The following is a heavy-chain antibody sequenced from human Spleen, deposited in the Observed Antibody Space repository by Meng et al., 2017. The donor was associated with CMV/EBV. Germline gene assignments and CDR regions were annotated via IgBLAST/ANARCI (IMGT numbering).Heavy chain of an antibody. CDR1: GYYFTDYY. Sequence: ASVKVSCKASGYYFTDYYIHWVRQAPGQGLEWMGMINPSGGSTHYAQKFQGRVTLTRDTSTSTVYMQFSSLRSEDTAVYYCARSRILWLPAYWGQGTLVTVSS. V-gene: IGHV1-46*01. CDR3: ARSRILWLPAY. CDR2: INPSGGST. D-gene: IGHD2-21*01. J-gene: IGHJ4*02.